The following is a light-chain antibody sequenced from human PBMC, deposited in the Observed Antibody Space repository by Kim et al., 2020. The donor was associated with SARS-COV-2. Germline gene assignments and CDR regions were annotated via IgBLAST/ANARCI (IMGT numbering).Light chain of an antibody. CDR3: QKCDSAPWT. Sequence: ASVGDRVTITCRASQDISNYLDWFQLKPGKAPKLLIYDASDLQPGVPSRFSGSGSGTDFTLTVTSLQPEDVATYYCQKCDSAPWTFGQGTKVDIK. V-gene: IGKV1-27*01. CDR2: DAS. J-gene: IGKJ1*01. CDR1: QDISNY.